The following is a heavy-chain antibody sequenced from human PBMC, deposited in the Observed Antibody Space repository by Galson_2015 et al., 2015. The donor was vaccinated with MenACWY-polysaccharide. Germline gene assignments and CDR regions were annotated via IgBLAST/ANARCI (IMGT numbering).Heavy chain of an antibody. D-gene: IGHD2-15*01. CDR1: GYTFTSYG. J-gene: IGHJ6*02. CDR2: ISAYNGNT. V-gene: IGHV1-18*01. Sequence: SVKVSCKASGYTFTSYGISWVRQAPGQGLEWMGWISAYNGNTNYAQKLQGRVTMTTDTSTSTAYMELRSLRSDDTAVYYCARNARCSGGSCYIGPYYYYGMDVWGQGTTVTVSS. CDR3: ARNARCSGGSCYIGPYYYYGMDV.